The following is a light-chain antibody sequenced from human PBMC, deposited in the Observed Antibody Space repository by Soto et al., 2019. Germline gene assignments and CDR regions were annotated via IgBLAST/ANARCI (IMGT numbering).Light chain of an antibody. J-gene: IGKJ3*01. CDR2: DAS. V-gene: IGKV1-5*01. CDR1: QSISSW. CDR3: QQYNSPIA. Sequence: DTPMTQSPSTLSASVGDRVTITCRASQSISSWLAWYQQKPGKAPKLLIYDASSLESGVPSRFSGSGSGTEFTLTISSLQPDDFATYYCQQYNSPIAFGPGTKVDIK.